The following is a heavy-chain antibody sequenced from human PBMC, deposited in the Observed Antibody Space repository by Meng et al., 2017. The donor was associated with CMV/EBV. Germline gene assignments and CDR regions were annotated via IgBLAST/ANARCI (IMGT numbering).Heavy chain of an antibody. V-gene: IGHV1-69*10. CDR2: IISYLDEP. Sequence: SVNVSCKASGCTSNTYTFNWVRQAPGRGLEWMGGIISYLDEPNYAQTFQGRVAITSHRPTAAYMELGSLRSEDTAVYFCAGRGPYGRALDVWGQGTLVTVS. CDR1: GCTSNTYT. D-gene: IGHD3-10*01. CDR3: AGRGPYGRALDV. J-gene: IGHJ3*01.